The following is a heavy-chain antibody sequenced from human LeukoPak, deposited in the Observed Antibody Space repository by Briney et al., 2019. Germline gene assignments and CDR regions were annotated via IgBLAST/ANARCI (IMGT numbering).Heavy chain of an antibody. D-gene: IGHD4-17*01. CDR2: ISSSSSTI. CDR3: ARDRGYGDYDHWFDP. V-gene: IGHV3-48*01. Sequence: PGGSLRLSCAASGFTFSSYSMNWVRQAPGKGLEWVSYISSSSSTIYYADSVKGRFTISRDNAKNSLYLQMNSLRAEDTAVYYCARDRGYGDYDHWFDPWGQGTLVTVSS. J-gene: IGHJ5*02. CDR1: GFTFSSYS.